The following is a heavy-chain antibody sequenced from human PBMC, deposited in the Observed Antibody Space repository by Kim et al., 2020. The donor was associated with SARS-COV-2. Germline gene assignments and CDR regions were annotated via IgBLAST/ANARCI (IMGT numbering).Heavy chain of an antibody. CDR3: AKDLSATGCDTNGYFDY. V-gene: IGHV3-23*01. D-gene: IGHD2-21*02. CDR1: GFSFSSYA. Sequence: GGSLRLSCAASGFSFSSYAMNWVRQAPGKGLEWVSVINDAGGRPYYRDSVKGRFTISRDNSKNSLYLQMNSLRADDTAIYYCAKDLSATGCDTNGYFDYWGQGTLVTVSS. J-gene: IGHJ4*02. CDR2: INDAGGRP.